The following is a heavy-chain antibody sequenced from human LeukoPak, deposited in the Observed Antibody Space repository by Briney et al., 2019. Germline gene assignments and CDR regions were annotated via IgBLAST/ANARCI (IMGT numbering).Heavy chain of an antibody. J-gene: IGHJ6*02. CDR1: GFTFSSYG. D-gene: IGHD2-21*02. V-gene: IGHV3-33*01. Sequence: PGRSLRLSCAASGFTFSSYGMHWVRQAPGKGLEWVAVIWYDGSNKYYADSVKGRFTISRDNSKNTLYLQMNSQRAEDTAVYYCARDGGNSYYYYGMDVWGQGTTVTVSS. CDR2: IWYDGSNK. CDR3: ARDGGNSYYYYGMDV.